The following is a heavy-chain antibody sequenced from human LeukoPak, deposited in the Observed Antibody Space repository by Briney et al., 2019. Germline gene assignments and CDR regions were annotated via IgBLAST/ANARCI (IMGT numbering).Heavy chain of an antibody. CDR3: AREPYDSSGLIDY. Sequence: GASVKVSCKASGFPFTGYYMHWVRQAPGQGLEWMGWINPNSGGTNYAQKFQGRVTMTRDTSIGTAYMELSRLRSDDTAIYYCAREPYDSSGLIDYWGQGTLVTVSS. CDR2: INPNSGGT. V-gene: IGHV1-2*02. J-gene: IGHJ4*02. D-gene: IGHD3-22*01. CDR1: GFPFTGYY.